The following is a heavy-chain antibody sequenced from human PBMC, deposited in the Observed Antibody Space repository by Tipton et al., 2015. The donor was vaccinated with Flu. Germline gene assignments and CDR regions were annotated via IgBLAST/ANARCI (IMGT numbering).Heavy chain of an antibody. CDR3: GRFRTRSAVGPFAY. V-gene: IGHV3-23*01. D-gene: IGHD6-13*01. Sequence: SLRLSCAASGFTFSDYAMSWVRQAPRKGLEWVSSISAGGTNTYYADSVKGRFTISRDYSKNTVYLQMNSLKAEDAALYYCGRFRTRSAVGPFAYWGRGTLVTVSS. J-gene: IGHJ4*02. CDR2: ISAGGTNT. CDR1: GFTFSDYA.